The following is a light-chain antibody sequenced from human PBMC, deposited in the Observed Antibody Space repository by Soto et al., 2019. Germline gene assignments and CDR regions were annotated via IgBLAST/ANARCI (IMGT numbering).Light chain of an antibody. CDR1: SSDVGGYNF. CDR2: EVN. CDR3: SSFAAFNSRYV. J-gene: IGLJ1*01. Sequence: QSALTQHPSASGSPGQSVTISCTGTSSDVGGYNFVSWYQQHPGKAPKLIIYEVNKRPSVVPDRFSGSKSGNTASLTVSGRQAEDEENYYCSSFAAFNSRYVFGTGTKVTVL. V-gene: IGLV2-8*01.